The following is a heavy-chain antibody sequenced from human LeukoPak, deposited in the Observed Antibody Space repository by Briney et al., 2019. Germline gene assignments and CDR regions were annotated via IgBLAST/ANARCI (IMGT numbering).Heavy chain of an antibody. D-gene: IGHD3-3*01. J-gene: IGHJ6*02. CDR3: ARATAPKYYDFWSGYLSHGMDV. CDR1: GFTFSSYS. Sequence: GGSLRLSCAASGFTFSSYSMNWVRQAPGGGREWVSYISSSSSTIYYADSVKGRFTISRDNAKNSLYLQMNSLRAEDTAVYYCARATAPKYYDFWSGYLSHGMDVWGQGTTVTVSS. CDR2: ISSSSSTI. V-gene: IGHV3-48*01.